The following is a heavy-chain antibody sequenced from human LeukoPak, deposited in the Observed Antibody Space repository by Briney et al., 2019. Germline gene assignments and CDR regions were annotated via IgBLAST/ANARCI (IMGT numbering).Heavy chain of an antibody. CDR1: GYSFTSYN. D-gene: IGHD3-22*01. J-gene: IGHJ5*02. CDR2: IKPSDGNT. V-gene: IGHV1-46*01. Sequence: GASVKVSCKTSGYSFTSYNLHWVRQAPGQRLEWMGIIKPSDGNTNYAQKFQGRVFMTRDTSTSTVYMELSSLNSDDTAVYYCARESDYYDSSGYTWGQGTLVTVSS. CDR3: ARESDYYDSSGYT.